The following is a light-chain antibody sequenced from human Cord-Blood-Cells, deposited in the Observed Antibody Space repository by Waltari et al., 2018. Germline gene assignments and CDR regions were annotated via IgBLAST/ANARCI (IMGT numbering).Light chain of an antibody. CDR1: QNISSY. Sequence: DIQMTQSPSSLSASVGDRVTITCRASQNISSYLNWYQQKPGKAPKLLIYAASSLQSGVPSRFSGSGYVTDFTLTISSLQPEDFATYYCQQSDSTPYSFGQGTKLEIK. CDR2: AAS. J-gene: IGKJ2*03. V-gene: IGKV1-39*01. CDR3: QQSDSTPYS.